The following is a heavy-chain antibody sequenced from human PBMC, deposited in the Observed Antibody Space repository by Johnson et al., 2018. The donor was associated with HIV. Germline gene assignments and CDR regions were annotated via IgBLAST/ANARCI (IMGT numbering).Heavy chain of an antibody. CDR2: LSWDGGST. CDR1: GFTFDDYT. V-gene: IGHV3-43*01. D-gene: IGHD6-19*01. CDR3: AKGGLGHTDAFDI. J-gene: IGHJ3*02. Sequence: VQLVESGGGLVQPGRSLRLSCAASGFTFDDYTMHWVRQGPGKGLEWVSLLSWDGGSTYYGDSLKGRFTISRDNSKNSLYLQMNSLRSEDTALYYCAKGGLGHTDAFDIWGQGTMVTVSS.